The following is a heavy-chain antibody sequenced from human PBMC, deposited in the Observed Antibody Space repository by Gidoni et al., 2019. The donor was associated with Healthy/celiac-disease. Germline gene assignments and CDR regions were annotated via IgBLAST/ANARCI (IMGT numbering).Heavy chain of an antibody. CDR2: ISGSGGST. D-gene: IGHD3-10*01. CDR1: GFTFSSYA. Sequence: SCAASGFTFSSYAMSWVRQAPGKGLEWVSAISGSGGSTYYADSVKGRFTISRDNSKNTLYLQMNSLRAEDTAVYYCAKSAILLWFGELYYWGQGTLVTVSS. J-gene: IGHJ4*02. CDR3: AKSAILLWFGELYY. V-gene: IGHV3-23*01.